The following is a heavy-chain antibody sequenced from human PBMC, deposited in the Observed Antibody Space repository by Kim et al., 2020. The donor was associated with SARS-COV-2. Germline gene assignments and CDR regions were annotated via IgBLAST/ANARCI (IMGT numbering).Heavy chain of an antibody. D-gene: IGHD3-22*01. J-gene: IGHJ3*01. CDR3: ASSMKPGADDV. CDR2: INENGSET. CDR1: GFTFSNYW. Sequence: GGSLRLSCTGSGFTFSNYWMMWVRQAPGKGLEWVASINENGSETYYADSVKGRFTISRDNAKNSLFLQMNTLRGEDTATYSCASSMKPGADDVWGQG. V-gene: IGHV3-7*01.